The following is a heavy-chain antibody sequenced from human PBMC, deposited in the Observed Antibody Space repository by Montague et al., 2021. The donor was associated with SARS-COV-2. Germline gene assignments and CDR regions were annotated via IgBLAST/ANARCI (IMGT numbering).Heavy chain of an antibody. J-gene: IGHJ6*02. CDR1: GFTFSSYW. CDR3: ARDTYGSGSYLLYYYYGMDV. D-gene: IGHD3-10*01. Sequence: SLRLSCAASGFTFSSYWMHWVRQAPGKGLVWVSRINSDGSSTSYADSVKGRFTISRDNAKNTLYLQMNSLRAEDTAVYYCARDTYGSGSYLLYYYYGMDVWGQGTTVTVSS. V-gene: IGHV3-74*01. CDR2: INSDGSST.